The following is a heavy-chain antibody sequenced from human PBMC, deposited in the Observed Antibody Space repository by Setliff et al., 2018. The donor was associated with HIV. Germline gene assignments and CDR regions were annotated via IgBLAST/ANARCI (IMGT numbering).Heavy chain of an antibody. D-gene: IGHD6-13*01. Sequence: SETLSLTCTVSGGSISSGSYYWSWIRQPAGKGLEWIGRVNSRGYTEYNPSFKSRVTISVDTSKNQFSLRLSSVTAADTGVYYCARHRDPPGTSWIYYYYYMDLWGEGTTVTVSS. CDR1: GGSISSGSYY. J-gene: IGHJ6*03. V-gene: IGHV4-61*02. CDR3: ARHRDPPGTSWIYYYYYMDL. CDR2: VNSRGYT.